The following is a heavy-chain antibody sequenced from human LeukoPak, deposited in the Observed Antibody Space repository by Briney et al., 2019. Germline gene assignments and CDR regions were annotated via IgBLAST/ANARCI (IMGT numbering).Heavy chain of an antibody. V-gene: IGHV1-69*04. CDR1: GGTFSSYA. J-gene: IGHJ4*02. CDR3: ARETMVRGVIEV. D-gene: IGHD3-10*01. CDR2: IIPILGIA. Sequence: SVKVSCKASGGTFSSYAISWVRQAPGQGLEWMGRIIPILGIANYAQKFQGRATITADKSTSTAYMELSSLRSEDTAVYYCARETMVRGVIEVWGQGTLVTVS.